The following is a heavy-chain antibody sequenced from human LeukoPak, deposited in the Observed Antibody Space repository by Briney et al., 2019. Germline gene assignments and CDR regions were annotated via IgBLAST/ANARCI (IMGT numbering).Heavy chain of an antibody. CDR2: ISPHTGGA. J-gene: IGHJ4*02. CDR1: GYTFTSYY. Sequence: ASVKVSCKASGYTFTSYYIHWARQAPGQGLEWMGWISPHTGGANYAQRFQGRVTMTRDTSISTACMELSRLRSDDTAVYYCATVGETYYFDSSGYQALHYWGQGTLVTVSS. D-gene: IGHD3-22*01. V-gene: IGHV1-2*02. CDR3: ATVGETYYFDSSGYQALHY.